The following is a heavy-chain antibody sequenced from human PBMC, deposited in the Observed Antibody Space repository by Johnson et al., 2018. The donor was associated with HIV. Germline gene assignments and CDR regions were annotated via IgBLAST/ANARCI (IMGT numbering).Heavy chain of an antibody. CDR3: AREGVGVNAFDI. V-gene: IGHV3-30*02. Sequence: QVQLVESGGGVVQPGGSLRLSCAAPGFTFRSNGMHWVRQAPGKGLEWVTSIRYAGSNKYYADSVQGRFTISRDNSKHTLYLQMGSLRAEDMAVYYCAREGVGVNAFDIWGQGTMVTVSS. D-gene: IGHD1-26*01. CDR2: IRYAGSNK. CDR1: GFTFRSNG. J-gene: IGHJ3*02.